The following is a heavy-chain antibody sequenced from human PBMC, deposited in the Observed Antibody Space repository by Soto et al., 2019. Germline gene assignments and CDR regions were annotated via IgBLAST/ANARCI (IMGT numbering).Heavy chain of an antibody. CDR2: IYSDGTT. CDR1: GFTVSINY. D-gene: IGHD6-6*01. J-gene: IGHJ4*02. V-gene: IGHV3-53*01. Sequence: PGGALRLSCAASGFTVSINYMNWVRQAPGKGLEWVSIIYSDGTTSYADSVKGRFTISRDNLKNTLHLQMNSLRAEDTAVYYCAILSNWGQGTLVTVSS. CDR3: AILSN.